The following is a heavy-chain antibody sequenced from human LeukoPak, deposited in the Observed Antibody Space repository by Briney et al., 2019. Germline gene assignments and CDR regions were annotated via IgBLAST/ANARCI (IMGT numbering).Heavy chain of an antibody. Sequence: TGGSLRPSCAASGFTFSGSAMHWVRQASGKGLEWVGRIRSKANNYATAYAASVEGRFTVSRDDSKNTAYLQMNSLKTEDTAMYYCTSHYGSGGYYQIYWGQGTLVTVSS. CDR1: GFTFSGSA. CDR3: TSHYGSGGYYQIY. V-gene: IGHV3-73*01. CDR2: IRSKANNYAT. D-gene: IGHD3-10*01. J-gene: IGHJ4*02.